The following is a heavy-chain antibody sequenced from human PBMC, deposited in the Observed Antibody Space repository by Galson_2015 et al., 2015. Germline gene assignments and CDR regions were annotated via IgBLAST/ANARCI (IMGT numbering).Heavy chain of an antibody. J-gene: IGHJ4*02. D-gene: IGHD3-10*01. CDR1: GGTFSSYA. CDR3: ASYKINWFGVDY. CDR2: IIPIFGTA. Sequence: SVKVSCKASGGTFSSYAISWVRQAPGQGLEWMGGIIPIFGTANYAQKFQGRVTITADESTSTAYIELSSLRSEDTAVYYCASYKINWFGVDYWGQGTLVTVSS. V-gene: IGHV1-69*13.